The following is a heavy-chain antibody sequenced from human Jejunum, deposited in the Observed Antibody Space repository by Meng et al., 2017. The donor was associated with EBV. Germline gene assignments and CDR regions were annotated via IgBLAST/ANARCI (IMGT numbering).Heavy chain of an antibody. D-gene: IGHD4-17*01. Sequence: QITSKESGPTLVKPPETLTRTCTVSGFSLSTSGVGVGWIRQPPGKALEWLAHIYWDENKRYSTSLRSRLSIMKDTSKSQVVLTMTNMDPVDTATYYCARRYGDYVRYFDSWGQGILVTVAS. CDR3: ARRYGDYVRYFDS. CDR1: GFSLSTSGVG. J-gene: IGHJ4*02. CDR2: IYWDENK. V-gene: IGHV2-5*02.